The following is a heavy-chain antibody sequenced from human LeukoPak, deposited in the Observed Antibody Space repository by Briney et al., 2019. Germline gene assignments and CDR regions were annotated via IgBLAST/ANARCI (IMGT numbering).Heavy chain of an antibody. CDR1: GFTFSSYS. Sequence: GGSLRLSCAASGFTFSSYSMNWVRQAPGKGLEGVSSISSSSSYIYYADSVKGRFTISRDNSKNTLYLQMHSLRAEDTAVYYCATDESAFWRGTYYFDYWGQGTLVTVSS. CDR3: ATDESAFWRGTYYFDY. J-gene: IGHJ4*02. V-gene: IGHV3-21*01. D-gene: IGHD3-3*01. CDR2: ISSSSSYI.